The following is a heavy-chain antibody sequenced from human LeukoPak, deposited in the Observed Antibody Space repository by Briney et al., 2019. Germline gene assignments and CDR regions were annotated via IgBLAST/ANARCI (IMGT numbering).Heavy chain of an antibody. V-gene: IGHV4-59*01. CDR2: IYYSGST. J-gene: IGHJ4*02. CDR1: GASSSSYY. Sequence: SETLSLTCTVSGASSSSYYWSWIRRPPGKGLEWIGYIYYSGSTNYNPSLKRRVTISVDTSKNQFSLKLSSVTAADTAVYYCARDSGYSSGWANFDYWGQGTLVTVSS. CDR3: ARDSGYSSGWANFDY. D-gene: IGHD6-19*01.